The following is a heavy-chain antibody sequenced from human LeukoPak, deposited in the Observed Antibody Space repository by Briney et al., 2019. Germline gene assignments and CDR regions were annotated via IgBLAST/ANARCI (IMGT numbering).Heavy chain of an antibody. CDR2: IIPIFGIA. J-gene: IGHJ5*02. V-gene: IGHV1-69*05. Sequence: ASVKVSCKASGGTFSSYAISWVRQAPGQGLEWMGGIIPIFGIANYAQEFQGRVTITTDESTSTAYMELSSLRSEDTAVYYCARGEDIVGNNWFDPWGQGTLVTVSS. D-gene: IGHD2-15*01. CDR3: ARGEDIVGNNWFDP. CDR1: GGTFSSYA.